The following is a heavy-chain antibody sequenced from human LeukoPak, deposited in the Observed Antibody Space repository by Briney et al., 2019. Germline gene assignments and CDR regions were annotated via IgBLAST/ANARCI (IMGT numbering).Heavy chain of an antibody. V-gene: IGHV4-61*02. CDR3: ARDQWGGTYIHDAFDI. J-gene: IGHJ3*02. D-gene: IGHD1-26*01. CDR1: GGSISSGTNY. Sequence: SETLSLTCTVSGGSISSGTNYWSWIRQPAGKGLEWIGRIHTSGSTNHNPTLRSRVTISVDTSKNQFSLKLSSVTAADTAVYYCARDQWGGTYIHDAFDIWGQGTMVTVSS. CDR2: IHTSGST.